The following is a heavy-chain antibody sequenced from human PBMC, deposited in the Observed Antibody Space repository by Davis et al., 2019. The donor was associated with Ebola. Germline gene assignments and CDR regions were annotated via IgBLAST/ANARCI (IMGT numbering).Heavy chain of an antibody. Sequence: SVTVSCKASGYTFTSYVINWVRQPPGQGLEWMGWMNPNSGNTAYAQKFQGRVTMTRNTSIRTAYMELSSLRSEDTAVYYCARGKGITAAGSRGGYFDYWGQGTLVTVSS. CDR3: ARGKGITAAGSRGGYFDY. CDR2: MNPNSGNT. CDR1: GYTFTSYV. J-gene: IGHJ4*02. D-gene: IGHD6-13*01. V-gene: IGHV1-8*01.